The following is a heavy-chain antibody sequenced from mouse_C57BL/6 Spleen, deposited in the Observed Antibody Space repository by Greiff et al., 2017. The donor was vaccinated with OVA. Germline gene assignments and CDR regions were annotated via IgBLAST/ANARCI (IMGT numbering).Heavy chain of an antibody. CDR3: ARCDYDEGYFDY. CDR2: INPNNGGT. J-gene: IGHJ2*01. D-gene: IGHD2-4*01. Sequence: VQLKQSGPELVKPGASVKIPCKASGYTFTDYNMDWVKQSHGKSLEWIGDINPNNGGTIYNQKFKGKATLTVDKSSSTAYMELRSLTSEDTAVYYCARCDYDEGYFDYWGQGTTLTVSS. CDR1: GYTFTDYN. V-gene: IGHV1-18*01.